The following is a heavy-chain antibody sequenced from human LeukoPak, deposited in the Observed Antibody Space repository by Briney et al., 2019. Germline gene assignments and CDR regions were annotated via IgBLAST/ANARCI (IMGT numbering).Heavy chain of an antibody. D-gene: IGHD3-10*01. CDR3: ARVTNYYGSGSYRFVDY. V-gene: IGHV4-30-4*01. CDR1: GGSISSGDYY. CDR2: IYYSGST. J-gene: IGHJ4*02. Sequence: SQTLSLTCTVSGGSISSGDYYWSWIRQPPGKGLEWIGHIYYSGSTYYSPSLKSRVTMSVDTSKNQFSLKLSSVTAADTAVYYCARVTNYYGSGSYRFVDYWGQGTLVTVSS.